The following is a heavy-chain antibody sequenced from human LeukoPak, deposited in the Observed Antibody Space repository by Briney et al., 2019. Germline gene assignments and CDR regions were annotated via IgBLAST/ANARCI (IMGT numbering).Heavy chain of an antibody. J-gene: IGHJ6*02. CDR1: GFTFSSYA. CDR2: ISGSGGST. CDR3: AKDSYDFWSGYGYGMDV. V-gene: IGHV3-23*01. Sequence: GGSLRLSCAASGFTFSSYAMSWVRQAPGKGLEWVSAISGSGGSTYYADSVKGRFTISRDSSKSTLYLQMNSLRAEDTAVYYCAKDSYDFWSGYGYGMDVWGQGTTVTVSS. D-gene: IGHD3-3*01.